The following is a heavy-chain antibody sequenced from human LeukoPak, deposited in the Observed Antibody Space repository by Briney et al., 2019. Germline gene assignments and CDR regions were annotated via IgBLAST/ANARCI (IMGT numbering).Heavy chain of an antibody. V-gene: IGHV3-23*01. D-gene: IGHD4-17*01. CDR3: AKDLVYGDDRWDFDY. Sequence: GGSLRLSCVVSGFIFSSHAMSWVRQAPGKGLEWVSGIAVGVSTTYYADSVKGRFTISRDNSKNTLYLQMNSLRAEDTAVYYCAKDLVYGDDRWDFDYWGQGTLVTVAS. CDR1: GFIFSSHA. CDR2: IAVGVSTT. J-gene: IGHJ4*02.